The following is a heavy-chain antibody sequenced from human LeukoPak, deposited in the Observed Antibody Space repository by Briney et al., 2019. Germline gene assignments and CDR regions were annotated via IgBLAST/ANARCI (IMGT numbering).Heavy chain of an antibody. D-gene: IGHD3-22*01. CDR1: GFTFSSYA. CDR2: ISGSGGST. V-gene: IGHV3-23*01. J-gene: IGHJ4*02. CDR3: AKRAYYYDSSGYYYAH. Sequence: PGGSLRLSCAASGFTFSSYAMSWVRQAPGKGLEWVSAISGSGGSTYYADSVKGRFTISRDNSKNTLYLQMNSLRAEDTAVYYCAKRAYYYDSSGYYYAHWGQGTLVTVSS.